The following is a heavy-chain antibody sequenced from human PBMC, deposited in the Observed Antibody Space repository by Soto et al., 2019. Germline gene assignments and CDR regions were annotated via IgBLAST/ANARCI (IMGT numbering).Heavy chain of an antibody. CDR2: ISSSDDTI. CDR1: GFTLSSHD. D-gene: IGHD2-21*01. V-gene: IGHV3-48*03. Sequence: EVQLVESGGGFVQAGGSLRLSCAASGFTLSSHDMNWVRQAPGKGLEWISYISSSDDTIYYGDSVKGRFTTSRDNAKNSLDLQLNSLRAEDTAVYYCARGGGDGYNSTGGGDYWGQGTLVTVSS. CDR3: ARGGGDGYNSTGGGDY. J-gene: IGHJ4*02.